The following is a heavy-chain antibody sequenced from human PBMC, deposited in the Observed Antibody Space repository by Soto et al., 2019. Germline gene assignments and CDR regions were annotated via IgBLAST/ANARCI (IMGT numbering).Heavy chain of an antibody. CDR2: ISAYNGNT. D-gene: IGHD3-3*01. CDR1: GYTFTSYG. J-gene: IGHJ5*02. CDR3: ARDQPDYDFWSGGFDP. V-gene: IGHV1-18*01. Sequence: ASVKVSCKASGYTFTSYGISWVRQAPGQGLEWMGWISAYNGNTNYAQKLQGRVTMTTDTSTSTAYMELRSLRSDDTAVYYCARDQPDYDFWSGGFDPWGQGTRVTVSS.